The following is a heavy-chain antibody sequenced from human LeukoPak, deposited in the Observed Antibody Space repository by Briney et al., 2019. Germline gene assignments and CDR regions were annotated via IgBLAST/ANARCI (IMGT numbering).Heavy chain of an antibody. D-gene: IGHD1-26*01. Sequence: SETLSLTCTVSGGSIRTYFWGWVRQPAGKGLEWIGRIYTTGATFYNPSLKTRLTMSIDTSKNQFSLRLTSVVAADTAVYYCARQGYTASYYFLDYWSQGTLVTVSS. V-gene: IGHV4-4*07. CDR3: ARQGYTASYYFLDY. CDR2: IYTTGAT. J-gene: IGHJ4*02. CDR1: GGSIRTYF.